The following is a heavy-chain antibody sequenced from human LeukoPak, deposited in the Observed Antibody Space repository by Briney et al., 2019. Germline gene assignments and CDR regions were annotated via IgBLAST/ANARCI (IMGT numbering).Heavy chain of an antibody. J-gene: IGHJ3*02. CDR1: GFTFSSYA. D-gene: IGHD2-15*01. CDR3: ARYSLGAFNI. CDR2: IRYDGSNK. V-gene: IGHV3-30*14. Sequence: GSLRLSCAASGFTFSSYAMHWVRQAPGKGLEWVAFIRYDGSNKYYADSVKGRFTISRDNSKNTLYLQMNSLRVEDTAVYYCARYSLGAFNIWGQGTMVTVSS.